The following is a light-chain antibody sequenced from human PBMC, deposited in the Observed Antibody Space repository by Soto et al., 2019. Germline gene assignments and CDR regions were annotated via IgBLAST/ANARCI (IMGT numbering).Light chain of an antibody. CDR2: EVS. V-gene: IGLV2-23*02. Sequence: QSALTQPASVSGSPGQSITISCTGTSSDVGNYNLVSWYQQHPGKAPKLIIYEVSKRPSGVSNRFSGSKSGNTASLTISGLQAVDEADYHCCSYAGSSTDVVFGGGTKVTVL. J-gene: IGLJ2*01. CDR1: SSDVGNYNL. CDR3: CSYAGSSTDVV.